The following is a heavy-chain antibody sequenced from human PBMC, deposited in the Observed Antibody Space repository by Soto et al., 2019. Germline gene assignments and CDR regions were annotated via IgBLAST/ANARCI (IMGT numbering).Heavy chain of an antibody. J-gene: IGHJ6*02. CDR3: ARGGIITVAAMDV. CDR1: GGSISSSSYY. Sequence: QLQLQESGPGLVKPSATLSLTCTVSGGSISSSSYYWGWIRQPPGKGLEWIGSIYYSGSTYYNPSLKSRVAISVDTSKNQCSLKLSSVTAADTAVYYCARGGIITVAAMDVCGQGTTVTVSS. V-gene: IGHV4-39*01. CDR2: IYYSGST. D-gene: IGHD3-10*01.